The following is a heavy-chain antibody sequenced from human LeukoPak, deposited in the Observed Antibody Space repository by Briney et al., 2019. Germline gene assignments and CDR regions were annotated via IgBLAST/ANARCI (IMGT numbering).Heavy chain of an antibody. CDR3: AGGRGWLIDY. D-gene: IGHD6-19*01. CDR1: GFTLRNYW. Sequence: GGSLRLSCAGSGFTLRNYWINWVSQAPGKGLEWVANIKQDGIETNYVDSVKGRFTMSRDNAKNSAYLQMNSLRAEDTALYYCAGGRGWLIDYWGQGILVTVSS. V-gene: IGHV3-7*04. J-gene: IGHJ4*02. CDR2: IKQDGIET.